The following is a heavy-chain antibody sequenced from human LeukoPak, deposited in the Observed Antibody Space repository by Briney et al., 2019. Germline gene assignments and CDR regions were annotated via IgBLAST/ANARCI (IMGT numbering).Heavy chain of an antibody. V-gene: IGHV1-2*02. J-gene: IGHJ2*01. CDR1: GYTFTGYY. Sequence: ALVKVSCKASGYTFTGYYMHWVRQAPGQGLEWMGWINPNSGGTNYAQSFRGRVTLTRDTSINTAYMELNRLISDDTAVYYCARVVASGYYDSSGDYPKYWYFDLWGRGALVTVSS. CDR2: INPNSGGT. CDR3: ARVVASGYYDSSGDYPKYWYFDL. D-gene: IGHD3-22*01.